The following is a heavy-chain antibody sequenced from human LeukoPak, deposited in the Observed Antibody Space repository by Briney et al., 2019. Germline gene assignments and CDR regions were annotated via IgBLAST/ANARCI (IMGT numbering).Heavy chain of an antibody. CDR2: INPSGDYP. CDR3: AKGGFIAATGTRWFDP. D-gene: IGHD6-13*01. J-gene: IGHJ5*02. V-gene: IGHV1-46*01. Sequence: ASVKVSCKASGYTFTSYDINWVRQATGQGLEWMGIINPSGDYPSYAQKFQGRVTVTRDTSTSTVYMELSSLRSEDTAVYFCAKGGFIAATGTRWFDPWGQGTLVTVSS. CDR1: GYTFTSYD.